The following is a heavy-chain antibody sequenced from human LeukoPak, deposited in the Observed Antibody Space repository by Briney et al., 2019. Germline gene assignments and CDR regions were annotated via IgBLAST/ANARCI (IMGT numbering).Heavy chain of an antibody. J-gene: IGHJ4*02. CDR1: GGSISSGSYY. CDR2: IYTSGST. CDR3: AGSSSSWN. D-gene: IGHD6-13*01. Sequence: PSETLSLTCTVSGGSISSGSYYWSWIRQPAGKGLEWIGRIYTSGSTNYNPSLKSRVTISVDTSKNQPSLKLSSVTAADTAVYYCAGSSSSWNWGQGTLVTVSS. V-gene: IGHV4-61*02.